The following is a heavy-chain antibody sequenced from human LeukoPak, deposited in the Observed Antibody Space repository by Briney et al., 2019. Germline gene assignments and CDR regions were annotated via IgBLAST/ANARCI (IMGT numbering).Heavy chain of an antibody. D-gene: IGHD1-7*01. Sequence: GGSLRLSCAASGFTFDDYAMHWVRQAPGKGLEWVSGISWNSGSIGYADSVKGRFTISRDNAKNSLYLQMNSLRAEDMALYYCAKGITGTTENAFDIWGQGTMVTVSS. CDR3: AKGITGTTENAFDI. V-gene: IGHV3-9*03. CDR1: GFTFDDYA. J-gene: IGHJ3*02. CDR2: ISWNSGSI.